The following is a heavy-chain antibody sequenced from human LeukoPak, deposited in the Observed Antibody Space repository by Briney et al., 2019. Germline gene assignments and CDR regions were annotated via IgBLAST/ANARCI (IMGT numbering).Heavy chain of an antibody. D-gene: IGHD5-24*01. J-gene: IGHJ4*02. CDR3: AKSFSETERATITAY. CDR1: GGSISSSSYY. V-gene: IGHV4-39*07. CDR2: IYYSGST. Sequence: SETLSLTCTVSGGSISSSSYYWGWIRQPPGKGLEWIGSIYYSGSTYYNPSLKSRVTISVDTSKNQFSLKLSSVTAADTAIYYCAKSFSETERATITAYWGQGTLVTVSS.